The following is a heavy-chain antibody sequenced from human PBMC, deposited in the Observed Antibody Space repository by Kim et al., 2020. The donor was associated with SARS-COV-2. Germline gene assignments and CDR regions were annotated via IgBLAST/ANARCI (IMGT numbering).Heavy chain of an antibody. D-gene: IGHD4-17*01. V-gene: IGHV3-64*01. CDR2: VSDIGDNT. Sequence: GGSLRLSCTASGFSFSASIMHWVRQAPGKGLEYVSTVSDIGDNTFYANSVKGRFIISRDNSKNTLYLQMGSLRVEDMAMYYCARESVFGDYAFEYWGQGTLVTVSS. J-gene: IGHJ4*02. CDR3: ARESVFGDYAFEY. CDR1: GFSFSASI.